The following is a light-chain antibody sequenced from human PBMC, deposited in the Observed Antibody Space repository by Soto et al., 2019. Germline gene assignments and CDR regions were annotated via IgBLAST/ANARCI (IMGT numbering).Light chain of an antibody. V-gene: IGLV2-23*01. CDR2: EGS. Sequence: ALTQPASVSGSPGQSITISFTGTSSDVGSYNLVSWYQQHPGKAPKLMIYEGSKRPSGVSNRFSGSKSGNTASLTISGLQAEDEADYYCCSYAGSSTYVFGTGTKVNRP. CDR1: SSDVGSYNL. CDR3: CSYAGSSTYV. J-gene: IGLJ1*01.